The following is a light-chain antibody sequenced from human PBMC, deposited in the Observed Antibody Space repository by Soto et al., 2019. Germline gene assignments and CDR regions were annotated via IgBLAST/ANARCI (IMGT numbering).Light chain of an antibody. CDR3: QQYSNTPQS. V-gene: IGKV4-1*01. CDR1: QSVLYSSNNKTY. CDR2: WAS. J-gene: IGKJ1*01. Sequence: DIVLTQSPDSLAVSLGERATINCKSSQSVLYSSNNKTYLAWYQQKPGQPPRLLIYWASTRESGVPDRFSGSGSGTDFTLTSSSLQAEDVAVYYCQQYSNTPQSFGQGTKVEIK.